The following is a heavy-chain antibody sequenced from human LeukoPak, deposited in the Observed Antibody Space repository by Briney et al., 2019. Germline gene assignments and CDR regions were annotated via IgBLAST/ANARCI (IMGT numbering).Heavy chain of an antibody. CDR2: INYSGST. V-gene: IGHV4-59*08. J-gene: IGHJ4*02. Sequence: KPSETLSLTCTVPGGSISGYYWSWIRQPPGKGLEWIGYINYSGSTDYNPSFKSRVTISVDTSKNQFSLKLSSVTAADTAVFYCARTISGWYYFDYWGQGILVTVSS. CDR3: ARTISGWYYFDY. CDR1: GGSISGYY. D-gene: IGHD6-13*01.